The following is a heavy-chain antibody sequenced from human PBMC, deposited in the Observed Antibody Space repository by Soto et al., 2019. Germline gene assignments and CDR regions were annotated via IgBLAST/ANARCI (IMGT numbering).Heavy chain of an antibody. D-gene: IGHD6-13*01. CDR3: ARGYSSSWYPSVDY. J-gene: IGHJ4*02. CDR2: IKQDGSEK. Sequence: GGSLRLSCAASGFTFSSYWMSWVRQAPGKGLEWVANIKQDGSEKYYVDSVKGRFTISRDNAKNSLYLQMNSLRAEDTAVYYCARGYSSSWYPSVDYWGQGTLVTVSS. CDR1: GFTFSSYW. V-gene: IGHV3-7*01.